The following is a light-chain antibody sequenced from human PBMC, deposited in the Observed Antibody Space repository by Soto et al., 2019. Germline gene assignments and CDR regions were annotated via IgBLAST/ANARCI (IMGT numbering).Light chain of an antibody. J-gene: IGKJ2*01. V-gene: IGKV3-20*01. CDR1: QSVSSSN. CDR3: QQSGSSPKYT. CDR2: DVS. Sequence: EIVLTQSPGTLSLSPGERATLSCRTSQSVSSSNLAWYQQKPGQAPRLLIYDVSSRATGIPDRFSGSGSGTDFTLTISRLEPEDFAVYYCQQSGSSPKYTFGQGTKLEIK.